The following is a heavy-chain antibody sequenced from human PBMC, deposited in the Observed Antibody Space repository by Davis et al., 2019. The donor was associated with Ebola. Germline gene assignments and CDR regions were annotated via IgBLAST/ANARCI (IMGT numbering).Heavy chain of an antibody. V-gene: IGHV3-21*01. D-gene: IGHD1-14*01. J-gene: IGHJ4*02. Sequence: GESLKISCEASGFTFDDYSMNWVRQSPGMGLEWLSSISGSGSYISYAESVKGRFTISRDNAKNSLYLQMDSLRAEDTAVYYCSRGSGNQPPYWGLGTLVTVSP. CDR3: SRGSGNQPPY. CDR1: GFTFDDYS. CDR2: ISGSGSYI.